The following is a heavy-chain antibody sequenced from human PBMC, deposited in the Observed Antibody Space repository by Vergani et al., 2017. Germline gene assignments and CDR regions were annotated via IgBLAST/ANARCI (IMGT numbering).Heavy chain of an antibody. D-gene: IGHD6-6*01. V-gene: IGHV3-33*01. CDR1: GFTFSRHG. Sequence: QVQLVESGGSVVQPGTSLRLSCGASGFTFSRHGMHWVRQAPGKELEWVAVIWNDGSNKYYVESVKGRFTISRDNSENTLYLQMNSLRAEDTGVYYCARDSSSRGHYLVGPLDSWGLGTLVTVSS. CDR3: ARDSSSRGHYLVGPLDS. CDR2: IWNDGSNK. J-gene: IGHJ4*02.